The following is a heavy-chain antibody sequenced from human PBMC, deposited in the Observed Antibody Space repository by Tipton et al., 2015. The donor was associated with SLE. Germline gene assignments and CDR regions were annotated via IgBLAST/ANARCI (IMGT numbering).Heavy chain of an antibody. D-gene: IGHD1-26*01. CDR3: ARERGVGAHYYYYMDV. Sequence: TLSLTCSVSGGSISSGGYYWSWIRQHPGKGLEWIGYSHYSGNTYYNTSLKSRVTISVDTSKNQFSLKLSSVTAADTAVYYCARERGVGAHYYYYMDVWGKGTTVTVSS. V-gene: IGHV4-31*03. J-gene: IGHJ6*03. CDR2: SHYSGNT. CDR1: GGSISSGGYY.